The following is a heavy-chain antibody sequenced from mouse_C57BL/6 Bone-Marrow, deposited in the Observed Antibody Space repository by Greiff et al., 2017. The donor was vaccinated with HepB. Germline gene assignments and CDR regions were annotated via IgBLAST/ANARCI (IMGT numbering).Heavy chain of an antibody. CDR1: GYTFTSYW. Sequence: QSCKASGYTFTSYWMHWVKQRPGRGLEWIGRIDPNSGGTKYNEKFKSKATLTVDKPSSTAYMQLSSLTSEDSAVYYCARPLYGSSYCYAMDYWGQGTSVTVSS. CDR3: ARPLYGSSYCYAMDY. D-gene: IGHD1-1*01. CDR2: IDPNSGGT. J-gene: IGHJ4*01. V-gene: IGHV1-72*01.